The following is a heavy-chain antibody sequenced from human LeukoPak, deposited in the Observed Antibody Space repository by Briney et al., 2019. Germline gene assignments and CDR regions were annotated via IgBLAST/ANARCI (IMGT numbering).Heavy chain of an antibody. Sequence: GGSLRLSCAASGFVFESYAMSWVRQAPGKGLEWVSVINGNDDNTYYADSVKGRLTISRDNAKNTLYLQMNSLRVEDTAVYYCARGDGYAQRDWGQGTLVTVSS. D-gene: IGHD5-12*01. J-gene: IGHJ4*02. CDR2: INGNDDNT. V-gene: IGHV3-23*01. CDR3: ARGDGYAQRD. CDR1: GFVFESYA.